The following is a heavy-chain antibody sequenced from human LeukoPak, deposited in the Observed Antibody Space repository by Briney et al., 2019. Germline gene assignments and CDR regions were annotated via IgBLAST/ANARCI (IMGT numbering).Heavy chain of an antibody. V-gene: IGHV1-2*06. CDR1: GGTFSSYA. Sequence: ASVKVSCKASGGTFSSYAISWVRQAPGQGLDYMGRINPNSGATDCAQKFQARVIMTRDTSISTAYMELSRLRSDDTAVYYCASTDTAMDSYYYYGMDVWGQGTTVTVSS. CDR2: INPNSGAT. J-gene: IGHJ6*02. CDR3: ASTDTAMDSYYYYGMDV. D-gene: IGHD5-18*01.